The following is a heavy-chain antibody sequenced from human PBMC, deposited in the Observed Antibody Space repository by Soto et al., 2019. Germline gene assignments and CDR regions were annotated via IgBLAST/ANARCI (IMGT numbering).Heavy chain of an antibody. D-gene: IGHD4-17*01. CDR2: TYTGGTT. J-gene: IGHJ2*01. CDR1: GFSVSTNY. CDR3: TRAYGDYGNWYFDL. Sequence: EVRLVESGGGLMQPGGSLRLSCAASGFSVSTNYMTWVRQAPEKGLEWVSVTYTGGTTYYADSVKGRFTISRDNSKNTLYLQMDSLRGEDTAVYYCTRAYGDYGNWYFDLWGSGTLVTVSS. V-gene: IGHV3-53*01.